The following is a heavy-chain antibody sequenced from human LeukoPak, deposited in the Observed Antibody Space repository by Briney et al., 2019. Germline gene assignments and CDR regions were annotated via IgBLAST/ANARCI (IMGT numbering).Heavy chain of an antibody. CDR2: ISYDGSNK. D-gene: IGHD3-22*01. J-gene: IGHJ4*02. CDR3: AKEGDSSGYDYFDY. Sequence: GGSLRLSCAASGFTFSSYSMHWVRQAPGKGLEWVAVISYDGSNKYYADSVKGRFTISRDTSKNTLYLQMNSLRAEDTAVYYCAKEGDSSGYDYFDYWGQGTLVTVSS. V-gene: IGHV3-30-3*01. CDR1: GFTFSSYS.